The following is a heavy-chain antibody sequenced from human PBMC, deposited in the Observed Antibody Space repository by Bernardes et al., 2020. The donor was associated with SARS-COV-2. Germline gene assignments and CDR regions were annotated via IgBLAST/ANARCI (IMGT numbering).Heavy chain of an antibody. J-gene: IGHJ4*02. Sequence: SVKVSCKASGGTFSSYAISWVRQAPGQGLEWMGRIIPIFGTANYAQKFQGRVTITADESTSTAYMELSSLRSEDTAVYYCASETYYYHSSGYWLDYWGQGTLVTVSS. V-gene: IGHV1-69*13. D-gene: IGHD3-22*01. CDR2: IIPIFGTA. CDR3: ASETYYYHSSGYWLDY. CDR1: GGTFSSYA.